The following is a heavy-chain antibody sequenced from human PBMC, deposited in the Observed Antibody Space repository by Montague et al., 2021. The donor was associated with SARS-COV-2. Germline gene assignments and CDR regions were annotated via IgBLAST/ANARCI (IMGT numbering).Heavy chain of an antibody. CDR1: GGSISSYY. D-gene: IGHD2-15*01. CDR3: ARNLVVHYWYGMDV. CDR2: INYSGST. Sequence: SETLSLTCTVAGGSISSYYWSWTRQPPGKGLEWIGYINYSGSTNYNPSLKSRVTISADTSKNQFSLNLSSVTAAVTAVYYCARNLVVHYWYGMDVWGQGTTVTVSS. V-gene: IGHV4-59*01. J-gene: IGHJ6*02.